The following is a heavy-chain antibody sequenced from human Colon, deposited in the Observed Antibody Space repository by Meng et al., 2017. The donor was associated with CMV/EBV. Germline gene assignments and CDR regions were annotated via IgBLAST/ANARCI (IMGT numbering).Heavy chain of an antibody. V-gene: IGHV3-64*02. Sequence: GESLKISCAASGFTFSSYAMHWVRQAPGKGLEYVSAISSNGGSTYYADSVKGRFTISRDNSKNTLYLQMGSLRAEDMAVYYCARIYDFWSGYYLDYWGQGTLVTSPQ. J-gene: IGHJ4*02. D-gene: IGHD3-3*01. CDR3: ARIYDFWSGYYLDY. CDR1: GFTFSSYA. CDR2: ISSNGGST.